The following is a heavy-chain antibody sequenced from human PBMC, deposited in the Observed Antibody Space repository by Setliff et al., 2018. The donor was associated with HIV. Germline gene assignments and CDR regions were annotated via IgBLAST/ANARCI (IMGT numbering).Heavy chain of an antibody. Sequence: SETLSLTCTVSGGSISSNNYYWGWIRQPPGKGLEWIGSINYSGSTYQNPSLKSRVTISVDTSKNQYSLKLSSVTAADTAVHYCARLAASIAARRRFDYWGQGTLVTVSS. D-gene: IGHD6-6*01. V-gene: IGHV4-39*01. CDR1: GGSISSNNYY. CDR3: ARLAASIAARRRFDY. J-gene: IGHJ4*02. CDR2: INYSGST.